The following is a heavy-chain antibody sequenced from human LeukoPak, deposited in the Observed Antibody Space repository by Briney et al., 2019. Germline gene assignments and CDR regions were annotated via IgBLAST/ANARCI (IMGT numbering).Heavy chain of an antibody. Sequence: GGSLTLSCAASECTFTTYGMHWVRQAPGKGLEWVAFIYYDGSNIYYADYVKGRFTISRDISKNTLYLQMDSLRAEDTAIYYCARDWKTNSFDYWGQGTLVTVSS. CDR3: ARDWKTNSFDY. CDR1: ECTFTTYG. V-gene: IGHV3-33*01. CDR2: IYYDGSNI. J-gene: IGHJ4*02. D-gene: IGHD1-1*01.